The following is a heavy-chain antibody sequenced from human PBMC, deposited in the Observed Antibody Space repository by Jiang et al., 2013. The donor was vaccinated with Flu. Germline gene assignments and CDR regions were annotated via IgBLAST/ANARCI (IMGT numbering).Heavy chain of an antibody. J-gene: IGHJ4*02. Sequence: KPSETLSLTCTVSGDSISSYYWSWIRQPAGKGLEWIGRVYTSGSANYNPSLKSRVTMSVDTSKNQFSLRLGSVTAADTAVYYCARARYESSEGYLDYWGQGTLVTVSS. CDR1: GDSISSYY. CDR3: ARARYESSEGYLDY. D-gene: IGHD3-22*01. V-gene: IGHV4-4*07. CDR2: VYTSGSA.